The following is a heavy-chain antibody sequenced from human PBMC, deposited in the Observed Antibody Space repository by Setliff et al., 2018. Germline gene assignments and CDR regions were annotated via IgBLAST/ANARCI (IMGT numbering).Heavy chain of an antibody. J-gene: IGHJ6*03. CDR1: GFTFSRYW. CDR3: ARDSSGSYYNVYYYYYYYMDV. D-gene: IGHD3-10*01. CDR2: IKQDGSEK. Sequence: GGSLRLSCAASGFTFSRYWMSWVRQAPGKGLEWVANIKQDGSEKYYVDSVKGRFTISRDNAKNSLYLQMNSLRAEDTAVYYCARDSSGSYYNVYYYYYYYMDVWGKGTTVTVSS. V-gene: IGHV3-7*01.